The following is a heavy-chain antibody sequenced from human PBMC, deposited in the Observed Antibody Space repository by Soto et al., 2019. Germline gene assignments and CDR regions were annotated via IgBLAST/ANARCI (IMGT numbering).Heavy chain of an antibody. CDR2: IDASGAST. D-gene: IGHD3-16*01. CDR1: GFTFSNYA. V-gene: IGHV3-23*01. CDR3: VRGGRAALIDY. Sequence: EVQLLESGGGLVQPGGSLRLSCAASGFTFSNYAMSWVRQAPGKGLEWVSSIDASGASTFNADSVKGRFTISRDNSKHTLYLHMISLRVEDTAIYYCVRGGRAALIDYWGQGTLLTVSS. J-gene: IGHJ4*02.